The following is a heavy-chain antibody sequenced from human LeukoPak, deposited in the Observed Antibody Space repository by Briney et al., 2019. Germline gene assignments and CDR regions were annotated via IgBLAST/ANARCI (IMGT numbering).Heavy chain of an antibody. CDR2: ISSSSSYI. D-gene: IGHD3-10*01. J-gene: IGHJ6*02. CDR1: GFTFSSYS. Sequence: GGSLRLSCAASGFTFSSYSMNWVRQAPGKGLEWFSSISSSSSYIYYADSVKGRFTISRDNAKNSLYLQMNSLRAEDTAVYYCAREATMVRGANYYYYGMDVWGQGTTVTVSS. CDR3: AREATMVRGANYYYYGMDV. V-gene: IGHV3-21*01.